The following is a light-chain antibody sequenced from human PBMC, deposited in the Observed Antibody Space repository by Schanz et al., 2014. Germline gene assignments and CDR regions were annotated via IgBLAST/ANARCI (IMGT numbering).Light chain of an antibody. J-gene: IGKJ2*01. CDR1: QSVSSN. CDR3: QQYGGSYT. Sequence: EIVMTQSPATLSVSPGERATLSCRASQSVSSNLAWYQQKPGQAPRLLIYGASTRATAIPVRFSGSGSGTDFTLTISRLAPEDFAMYYCQQYGGSYTFGQGTKLEIK. V-gene: IGKV3-15*01. CDR2: GAS.